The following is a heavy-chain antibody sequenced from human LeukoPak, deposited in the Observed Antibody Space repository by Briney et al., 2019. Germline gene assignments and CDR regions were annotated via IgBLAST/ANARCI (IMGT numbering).Heavy chain of an antibody. D-gene: IGHD2-21*02. CDR1: GFTFSSYS. Sequence: GGSLRLSCAASGFTFSSYSMNWVRQAPGKGLEWVSSISSSSSSYIYYADSVKGRFTISRDNAKNSLYLQMNSLRAEDTAVYYCARGRCGGDCLFWGYYFDYWGQGTLVTVSS. V-gene: IGHV3-21*01. CDR3: ARGRCGGDCLFWGYYFDY. J-gene: IGHJ4*02. CDR2: ISSSSSSYI.